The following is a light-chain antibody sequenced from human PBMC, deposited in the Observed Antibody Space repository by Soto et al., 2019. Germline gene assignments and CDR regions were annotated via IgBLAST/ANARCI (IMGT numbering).Light chain of an antibody. J-gene: IGKJ1*01. CDR2: GAS. V-gene: IGKV1-39*01. Sequence: DIQMTQSPSSLSASVGDRVTISCRASQTITTYLNWYQQKPGKAPQLLIYGASILQSGVPSRFTGSGSGTDFTLTISSLQPGDFATYHCQQTHSTPWTFGQGTKVEIK. CDR3: QQTHSTPWT. CDR1: QTITTY.